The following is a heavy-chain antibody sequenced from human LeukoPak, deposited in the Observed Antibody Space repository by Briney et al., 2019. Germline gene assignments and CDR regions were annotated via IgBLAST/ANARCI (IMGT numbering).Heavy chain of an antibody. CDR2: IYTSGRT. J-gene: IGHJ6*03. D-gene: IGHD1-26*01. CDR3: ARDIGGSRNYYYCYMDV. V-gene: IGHV4-4*07. CDR1: GASISSYY. Sequence: PSATLSLTCTVSGASISSYYWSWIRPPAGKGLEWIGRIYTSGRTNYNPSLKSRVTLSVDTSKNQFSLKLSSVTAADTAVYYYARDIGGSRNYYYCYMDVWGKGTTVTISS.